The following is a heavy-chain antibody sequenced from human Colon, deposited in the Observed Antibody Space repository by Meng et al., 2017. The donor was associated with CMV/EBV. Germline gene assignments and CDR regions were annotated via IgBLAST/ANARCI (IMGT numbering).Heavy chain of an antibody. CDR2: IYHSGYT. Sequence: SETLSLTCTISGYSSSSGYYWGWIRQPPGKGLEWIGSIYHSGYTYYNPSLKSRVTISVDTSKNQFSLKLSSVTAADTAVYYCARGNIVVVPTAGNWFDPWGQGTLVTVSS. V-gene: IGHV4-38-2*02. J-gene: IGHJ5*02. D-gene: IGHD2-2*01. CDR1: GYSSSSGYY. CDR3: ARGNIVVVPTAGNWFDP.